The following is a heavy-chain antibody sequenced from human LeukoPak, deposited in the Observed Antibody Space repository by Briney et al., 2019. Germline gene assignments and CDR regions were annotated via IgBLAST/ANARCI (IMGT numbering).Heavy chain of an antibody. CDR3: ARGPHYGDSTLYYFDY. D-gene: IGHD4-17*01. CDR1: GYTFTSYY. CDR2: INPSGGST. Sequence: GASVNVSCKASGYTFTSYYMHWVRQAPGQGLEGMGIINPSGGSTSYAQKFQGRVTMTRDTSTSTVYMELSSLRSEDTAVYYCARGPHYGDSTLYYFDYWGQGTLVTVSS. V-gene: IGHV1-46*01. J-gene: IGHJ4*02.